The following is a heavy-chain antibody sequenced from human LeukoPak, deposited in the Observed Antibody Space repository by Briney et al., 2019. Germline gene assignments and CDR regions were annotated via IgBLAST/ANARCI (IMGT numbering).Heavy chain of an antibody. D-gene: IGHD1-26*01. CDR3: ARDGRSGNFDK. CDR1: GFTVSSDY. Sequence: PGGSLRLSCAASGFTVSSDYMSWVRQAPGKGLAWVSVIRSDGSITTYADSVKGRFTISRDTAKNTLYLQMNSLRAEDTAVYYCARDGRSGNFDKWGQGTLVSVSS. J-gene: IGHJ4*02. V-gene: IGHV3-74*01. CDR2: IRSDGSIT.